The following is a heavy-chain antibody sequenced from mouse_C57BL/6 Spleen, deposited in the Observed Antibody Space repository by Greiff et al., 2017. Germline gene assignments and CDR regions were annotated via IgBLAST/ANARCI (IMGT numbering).Heavy chain of an antibody. CDR3: ARSGDSSGLDY. Sequence: QVQLQQPGAELVRPGSSVKLSCKASGYTFTSYWMHWVKQRPIQGLEWIGNIDPSDSETHYNQKFKDKATLTVDKSSSTAYMQLSSLTSEDSAVYYCARSGDSSGLDYWGQGTTLAVSS. D-gene: IGHD3-2*02. CDR1: GYTFTSYW. V-gene: IGHV1-52*01. CDR2: IDPSDSET. J-gene: IGHJ2*01.